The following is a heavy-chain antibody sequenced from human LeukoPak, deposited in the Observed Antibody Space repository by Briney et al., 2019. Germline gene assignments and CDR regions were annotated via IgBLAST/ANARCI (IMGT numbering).Heavy chain of an antibody. CDR2: IYTSGST. V-gene: IGHV4-61*02. CDR3: AGNYYDSSALGY. Sequence: SETLSLTCAVYGESISSGSYYWSWIRQPAGKGLEWIGRIYTSGSTNYNPSLKSRVTISVDTSKNQFSLKLSSVTAADTAVYYCAGNYYDSSALGYWGQGTLVTVSS. J-gene: IGHJ4*02. D-gene: IGHD3-22*01. CDR1: GESISSGSYY.